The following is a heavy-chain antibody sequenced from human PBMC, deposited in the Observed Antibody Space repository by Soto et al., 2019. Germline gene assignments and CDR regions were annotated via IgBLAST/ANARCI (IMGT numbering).Heavy chain of an antibody. CDR1: GYTPTELS. V-gene: IGHV1-24*01. J-gene: IGHJ4*02. CDR3: ATSGGAEKQYGDYDLLLGY. CDR2: FDPEDGET. D-gene: IGHD4-17*01. Sequence: ASVKVSCKVSGYTPTELSMHWVRQAPGKGLEWMGGFDPEDGETIYAQKFQGRVTMTEDTSTSTAYMELRSLRSDDTAVYYCATSGGAEKQYGDYDLLLGYWGQGTLVTVSS.